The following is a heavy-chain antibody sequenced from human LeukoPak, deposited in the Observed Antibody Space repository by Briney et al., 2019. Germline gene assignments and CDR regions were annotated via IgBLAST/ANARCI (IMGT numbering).Heavy chain of an antibody. CDR1: GGSFSGYY. CDR3: ARLEYSSSWADY. V-gene: IGHV4-38-2*01. D-gene: IGHD6-6*01. J-gene: IGHJ4*02. Sequence: SETLSLTCAVYGGSFSGYYWGWIRQPPGKGLEWIGSIYHSGSTYYNPSLKSRVTISVDTSKNQFSLKLSSVTAADTAVYYCARLEYSSSWADYWGQGTLVTVSS. CDR2: IYHSGST.